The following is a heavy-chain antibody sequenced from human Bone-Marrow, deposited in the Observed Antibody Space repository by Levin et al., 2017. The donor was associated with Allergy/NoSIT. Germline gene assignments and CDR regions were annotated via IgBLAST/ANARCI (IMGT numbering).Heavy chain of an antibody. CDR2: IWYDASNR. CDR1: GFTFSAFG. J-gene: IGHJ4*02. Sequence: PGGSLRLSCAASGFTFSAFGMHWVRQAPGKGLEWVAVIWYDASNRYYADSVKGRFTISRDNSKNTVYLQVNSLRAEDTAVYYCARDMGSGNYRPDNWGQGTLVTVSS. CDR3: ARDMGSGNYRPDN. V-gene: IGHV3-33*01. D-gene: IGHD3-10*01.